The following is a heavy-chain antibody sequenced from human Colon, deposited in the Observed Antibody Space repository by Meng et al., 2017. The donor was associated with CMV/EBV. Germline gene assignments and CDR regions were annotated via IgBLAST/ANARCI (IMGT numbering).Heavy chain of an antibody. CDR2: YYGGTT. CDR1: GFTLSAFA. V-gene: IGHV3-23*01. D-gene: IGHD3-22*01. CDR3: AKGLNSGSRYNAFDI. J-gene: IGHJ3*02. Sequence: ESLKISCAASGFTLSAFAMGWVRQAPGKGLEWVSSVYYGGTTHYADSVKGRFTISRDTSMDTLYLQLNNLRVEDTAVYYCAKGLNSGSRYNAFDILGQGTVVTVSS.